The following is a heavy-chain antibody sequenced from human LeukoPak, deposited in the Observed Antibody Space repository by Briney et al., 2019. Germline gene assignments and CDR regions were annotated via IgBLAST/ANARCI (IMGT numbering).Heavy chain of an antibody. D-gene: IGHD2-2*01. CDR2: INSDGSNT. Sequence: GGSLRLSCAASGFTFSTYWMHWVRQAPEKGLVWVSRINSDGSNTDYADSVKGRFTISRDNAKNTLYLQMNSLRAEDTAVYYCARDRPFCSSTSCPPSLDYWGQGTLVTVPS. CDR3: ARDRPFCSSTSCPPSLDY. J-gene: IGHJ4*02. V-gene: IGHV3-74*01. CDR1: GFTFSTYW.